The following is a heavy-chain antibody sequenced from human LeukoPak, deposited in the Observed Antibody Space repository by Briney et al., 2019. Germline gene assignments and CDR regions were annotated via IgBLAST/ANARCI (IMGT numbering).Heavy chain of an antibody. Sequence: PSETLSLTCTVSGGSISSYYWSWIRQPPGKGLEWIGYIYYSGSTNYNPSLKSRVTISVDTSKNQFSLKLSSVTAADTAVYYCARDHSSSFDYWGQGPLVTVSS. D-gene: IGHD6-6*01. CDR1: GGSISSYY. V-gene: IGHV4-59*12. J-gene: IGHJ4*02. CDR3: ARDHSSSFDY. CDR2: IYYSGST.